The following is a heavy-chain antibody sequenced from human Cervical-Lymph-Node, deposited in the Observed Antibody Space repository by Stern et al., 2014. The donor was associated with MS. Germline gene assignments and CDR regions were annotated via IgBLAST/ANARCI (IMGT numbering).Heavy chain of an antibody. J-gene: IGHJ4*02. D-gene: IGHD2/OR15-2a*01. V-gene: IGHV1-2*02. CDR2: LNPNRGDT. Sequence: VQLVESGAKMKKPGASVKVSCKASGYAFTGFFIHWVRQAPGQGLEWMGGLNPNRGDTTYAQTFQGRVTMSRDTSISAPYLELSRLTSADTAVYYCAREATRIIVGIDYWGQGTQVTVSS. CDR3: AREATRIIVGIDY. CDR1: GYAFTGFF.